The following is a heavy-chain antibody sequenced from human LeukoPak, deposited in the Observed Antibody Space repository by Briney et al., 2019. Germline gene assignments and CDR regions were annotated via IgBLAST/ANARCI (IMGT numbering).Heavy chain of an antibody. D-gene: IGHD3-16*01. CDR1: GGSISRSNYY. CDR2: IHFSGTT. J-gene: IGHJ4*02. Sequence: SETLSLTCTVSGGSISRSNYYWGWIRQPPGKGLEWIGSIHFSGTTYYTPSLKSRVTISVDTPKNQFSLNLNSVTAADTAIYYCGRHIDNYAHSAYPPNDFWGQGTLVTVSS. CDR3: GRHIDNYAHSAYPPNDF. V-gene: IGHV4-39*01.